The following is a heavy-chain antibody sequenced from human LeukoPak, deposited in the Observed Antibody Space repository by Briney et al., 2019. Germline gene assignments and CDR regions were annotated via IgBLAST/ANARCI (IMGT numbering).Heavy chain of an antibody. J-gene: IGHJ6*02. V-gene: IGHV1-69*10. D-gene: IGHD3-10*01. CDR3: EWGVTGYYSYYYGMDV. CDR1: GGTFSNYA. Sequence: SVTVSYKASGGTFSNYAISWVRQAPGQALEWLGGIIPILGIANYAQKFQGRVTITADKSTSTAYMELSSLRSEDTAVYYCEWGVTGYYSYYYGMDVWGQGTTVTVSS. CDR2: IIPILGIA.